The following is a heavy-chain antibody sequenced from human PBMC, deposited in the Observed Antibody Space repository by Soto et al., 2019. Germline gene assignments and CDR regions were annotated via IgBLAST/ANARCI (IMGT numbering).Heavy chain of an antibody. J-gene: IGHJ6*01. V-gene: IGHV4-59*01. D-gene: IGHD2-2*01. Sequence: SETLSLTCTVSGGSISSFSWSWIRQPPGKGLEWIGYIYFSGSTNYNPSLKSRVTISVDTSRNQFSLNLSSVTAADTAVYYCARGTGWSGIDVWRQGTTVTVSS. CDR2: IYFSGST. CDR3: ARGTGWSGIDV. CDR1: GGSISSFS.